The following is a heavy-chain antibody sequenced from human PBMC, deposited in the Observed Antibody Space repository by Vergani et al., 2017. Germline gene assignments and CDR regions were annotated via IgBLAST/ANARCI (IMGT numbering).Heavy chain of an antibody. CDR1: GGSFSGYY. V-gene: IGHV4-34*01. CDR2: INHSGST. Sequence: QVQLPQWGAGLLKPSETLSLTCAVYGGSFSGYYWSWIRQPPGKGLEWIGEINHSGSTNYNPSLKSRVTISVDTSKNQFSLKLSSVTAADTAVYYCARGHDRSDYGEHSTLPFDYWGQGTLVTVSS. J-gene: IGHJ4*02. D-gene: IGHD4-17*01. CDR3: ARGHDRSDYGEHSTLPFDY.